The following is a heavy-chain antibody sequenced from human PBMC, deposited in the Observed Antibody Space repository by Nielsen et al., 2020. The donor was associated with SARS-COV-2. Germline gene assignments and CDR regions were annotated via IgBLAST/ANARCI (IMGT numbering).Heavy chain of an antibody. CDR1: GFTFSDYY. J-gene: IGHJ5*02. CDR2: ISSSGSTI. CDR3: AKVMATMVFGWFDP. V-gene: IGHV3-11*01. D-gene: IGHD5-12*01. Sequence: GESLKISCAASGFTFSDYYMSWIRQAPGKGLEWVSYISSSGSTIYYADSVKGRFTISRDNSKNTLYLQMNSLRAEDTAVYYCAKVMATMVFGWFDPWGQGTLVTVSS.